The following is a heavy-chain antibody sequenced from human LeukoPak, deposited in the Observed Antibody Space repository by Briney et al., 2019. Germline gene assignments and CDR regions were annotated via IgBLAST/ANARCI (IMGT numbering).Heavy chain of an antibody. CDR3: ARELFTGSVADVCLDY. J-gene: IGHJ4*02. Sequence: PGGSLRLSCAASGFTFSSYAMHWVRQAPGKGLEWVAVISYDGSNKYYADSVKGRFTISRDNSKNTLYLQMNSLRAEDTAVYYCARELFTGSVADVCLDYWGQGTLVTVSS. D-gene: IGHD6-19*01. CDR1: GFTFSSYA. V-gene: IGHV3-30-3*01. CDR2: ISYDGSNK.